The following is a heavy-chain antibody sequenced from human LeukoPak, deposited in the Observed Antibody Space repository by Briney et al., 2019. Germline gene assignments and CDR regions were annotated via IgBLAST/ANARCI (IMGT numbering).Heavy chain of an antibody. CDR3: ARDLRGIAVADY. CDR2: ISSSSSYI. D-gene: IGHD6-19*01. J-gene: IGHJ4*02. V-gene: IGHV3-21*04. CDR1: GFTFSSYS. Sequence: GGSLRLSCAASGFTFSSYSMNWVRQAPGKGLEWVSSISSSSSYIYYADSVKGRFTISRDSSKNTLYLQMNSLRAEDTAVYYCARDLRGIAVADYWGQGTLVTVSS.